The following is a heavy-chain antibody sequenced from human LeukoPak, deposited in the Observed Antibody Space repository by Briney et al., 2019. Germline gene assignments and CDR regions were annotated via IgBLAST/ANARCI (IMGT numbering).Heavy chain of an antibody. CDR3: ARSSRYYDYVWGSYRYTYFDY. Sequence: SETLSLTCTVSGGSISSYYWSWIRQPPGKGLEWIGYIYYSGSTNYNPSLKSRVTISVDTSKNQFSLKLSSVTAADTAVYYCARSSRYYDYVWGSYRYTYFDYWGQGTLVTVSP. D-gene: IGHD3-16*02. CDR1: GGSISSYY. J-gene: IGHJ4*02. CDR2: IYYSGST. V-gene: IGHV4-59*01.